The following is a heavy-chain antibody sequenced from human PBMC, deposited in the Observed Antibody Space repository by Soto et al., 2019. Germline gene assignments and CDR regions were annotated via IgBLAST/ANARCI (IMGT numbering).Heavy chain of an antibody. D-gene: IGHD2-2*01. CDR3: ARSPGGCSSTSCSYYYYYGRDV. Sequence: EVQLVESGGGLVKPGGSLRLSCAASGFAFNSYSMNWVRQAPGKGLEWVSSISSSSSYIYYADSVKGRFTISRDNAKNSLYLQMNSLRAEDTAVYYCARSPGGCSSTSCSYYYYYGRDVWGQGTTVTVSS. CDR2: ISSSSSYI. V-gene: IGHV3-21*01. J-gene: IGHJ6*02. CDR1: GFAFNSYS.